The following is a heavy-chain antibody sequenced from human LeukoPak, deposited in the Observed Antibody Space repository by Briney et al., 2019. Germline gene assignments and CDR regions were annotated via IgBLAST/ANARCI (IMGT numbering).Heavy chain of an antibody. CDR1: GFTFSAYW. CDR3: ASGNSHAFDI. V-gene: IGHV3-74*01. CDR2: IDHAGEYT. Sequence: GGSLRLSCAASGFTFSAYWMHWVRQAPGKGLVWVSRIDHAGEYTTYADSVKGRFTISRDNAKNTLYLQMNSLRAEDTAVYYCASGNSHAFDIWGQGTMVTVSS. J-gene: IGHJ3*02.